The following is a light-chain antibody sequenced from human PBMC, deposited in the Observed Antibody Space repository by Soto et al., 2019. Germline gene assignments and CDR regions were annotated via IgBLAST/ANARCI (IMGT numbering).Light chain of an antibody. V-gene: IGLV2-8*01. CDR3: SSYAGSNNWV. CDR1: SSDVGGYDF. J-gene: IGLJ3*02. Sequence: QSVLTQPPSASGSLGQSVTISCTGTSSDVGGYDFVSWYQQHPGKAPKLTIYEVTRRPSGVPDRFSGSKSGNTASLTVSGLQAEDEADYYCSSYAGSNNWVFGGGTKVTVL. CDR2: EVT.